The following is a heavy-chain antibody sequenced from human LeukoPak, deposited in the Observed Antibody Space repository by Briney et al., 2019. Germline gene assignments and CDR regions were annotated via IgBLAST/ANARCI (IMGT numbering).Heavy chain of an antibody. Sequence: GGSLRLSCAASGFTFSSYWMHWVRQVPGKGLVWLSRINGDGTTTNYADSVKGRFTISRDNAKNSLYLQMNSLRAEDTAVYFCAKAPTVVTPTYFDYWGQGTLVTVSS. CDR2: INGDGTTT. J-gene: IGHJ4*02. CDR3: AKAPTVVTPTYFDY. D-gene: IGHD4-23*01. CDR1: GFTFSSYW. V-gene: IGHV3-74*01.